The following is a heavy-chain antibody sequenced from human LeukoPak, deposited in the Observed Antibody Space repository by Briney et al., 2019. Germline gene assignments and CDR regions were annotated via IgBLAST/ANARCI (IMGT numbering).Heavy chain of an antibody. D-gene: IGHD3-22*01. CDR2: INAGNGNT. CDR3: ARSGVNYYDSSGYYTGWYFDL. V-gene: IGHV1-3*01. CDR1: GYTFTSYA. J-gene: IGHJ2*01. Sequence: ASVKVSCKASGYTFTSYAMHWVRPAPGQRLEWMGWINAGNGNTKYSQKFQGRVTITRDTSASTAYMELSSLRSEDTAVYYCARSGVNYYDSSGYYTGWYFDLWGRGTLVTVSS.